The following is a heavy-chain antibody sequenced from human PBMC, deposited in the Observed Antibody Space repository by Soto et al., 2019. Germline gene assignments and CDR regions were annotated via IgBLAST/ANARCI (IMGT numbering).Heavy chain of an antibody. V-gene: IGHV4-31*03. CDR2: TYNSVST. D-gene: IGHD6-19*01. CDR1: GGSISRGGYY. CDR3: ARDGGPYSSGWSSLYYYGMDV. J-gene: IGHJ6*02. Sequence: PSETLSLTCTVSGGSISRGGYYWSWIRQNPGKGLEWIGYTYNSVSTYYNPSLKSRVTISVDTSKNQFSLKLSSVTAADTAVYYCARDGGPYSSGWSSLYYYGMDVWGQGTTVTVSS.